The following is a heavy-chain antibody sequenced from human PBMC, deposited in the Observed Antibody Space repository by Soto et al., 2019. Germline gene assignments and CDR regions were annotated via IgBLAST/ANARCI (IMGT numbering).Heavy chain of an antibody. D-gene: IGHD6-19*01. CDR3: AKSGDSGWYGDYVDGFDI. V-gene: IGHV3-30*18. CDR1: GFTFGKYG. Sequence: QVHLVESGGGVVRPGESLTLSCAASGFTFGKYGMHWVRQAPGKGLEWVTVISFDGINKDYADSVKGRFTISRDNSKNTLYLSMHCLRPEDTAVYYCAKSGDSGWYGDYVDGFDIWGQGTMVTVSS. J-gene: IGHJ3*02. CDR2: ISFDGINK.